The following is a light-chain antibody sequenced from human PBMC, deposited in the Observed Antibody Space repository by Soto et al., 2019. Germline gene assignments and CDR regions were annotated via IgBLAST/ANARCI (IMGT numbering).Light chain of an antibody. CDR2: DAS. CDR1: QSVSYN. V-gene: IGKV3-11*01. CDR3: QQRSDWPPYT. J-gene: IGKJ2*01. Sequence: EIVMTQSPATLSLSPGERATLSCRASQSVSYNLAWYQQKPGQAPRLLIYDASNRATGIPARFSGSGSGTDFTLTISSLEPEDFAVYYCQQRSDWPPYTFGQGTKLEIK.